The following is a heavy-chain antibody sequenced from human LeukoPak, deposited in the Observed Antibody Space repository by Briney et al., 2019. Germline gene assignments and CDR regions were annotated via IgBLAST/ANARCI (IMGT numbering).Heavy chain of an antibody. CDR2: IKQDGGEK. J-gene: IGHJ4*02. V-gene: IGHV3-7*01. CDR3: ARDLATYYYDSSGSDY. Sequence: GGSLRLSCAASGLTFSSDWMSWVRQASGKGLEWVANIKQDGGEKYYVDSVKGRFTISRDNAKKSLYLQMNSLRAEDTAVYYCARDLATYYYDSSGSDYWGQGTLVTVSS. D-gene: IGHD3-22*01. CDR1: GLTFSSDW.